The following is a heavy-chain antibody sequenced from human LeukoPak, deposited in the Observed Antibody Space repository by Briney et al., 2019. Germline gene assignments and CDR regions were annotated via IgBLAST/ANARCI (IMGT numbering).Heavy chain of an antibody. CDR3: ARDPRIAVAGTNYFDY. J-gene: IGHJ4*02. V-gene: IGHV1-18*01. CDR2: ISAYNGNT. D-gene: IGHD6-19*01. CDR1: GYTFTSYG. Sequence: ASVKVSCKASGYTFTSYGISWVRQAPGQGLEWMGWISAYNGNTNYAQKLQGRVTMTTDTSTSTAYMELRSLRSDDTAVYYCARDPRIAVAGTNYFDYRGQGTLVTVSS.